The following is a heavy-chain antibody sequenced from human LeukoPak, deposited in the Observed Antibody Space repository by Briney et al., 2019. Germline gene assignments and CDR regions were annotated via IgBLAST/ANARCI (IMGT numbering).Heavy chain of an antibody. Sequence: GGSLKISCKGSGYNFANDWIGWVRQMPGKGLEWMGIIYPGDSDTIYSPSFQGQVTISADKSISTAYLQWSSLKASDTAMYYCARQESEMTTPANRYFDSWGQGTLVTVSS. J-gene: IGHJ4*02. D-gene: IGHD5-24*01. CDR2: IYPGDSDT. V-gene: IGHV5-51*01. CDR3: ARQESEMTTPANRYFDS. CDR1: GYNFANDW.